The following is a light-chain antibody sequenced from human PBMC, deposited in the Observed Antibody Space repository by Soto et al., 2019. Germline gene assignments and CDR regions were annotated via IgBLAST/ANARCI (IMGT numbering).Light chain of an antibody. Sequence: EIVLTQSPGTLSLSPGERATLSCRASQSVSSSFLAWYQQKPGQAPRLLIYGASSRATGIPDRFSGSGSGTDFPLPISKLEPQDFAVYYCQQYGSSPPFTFGPGTKVHI. CDR3: QQYGSSPPFT. V-gene: IGKV3-20*01. J-gene: IGKJ3*01. CDR1: QSVSSSF. CDR2: GAS.